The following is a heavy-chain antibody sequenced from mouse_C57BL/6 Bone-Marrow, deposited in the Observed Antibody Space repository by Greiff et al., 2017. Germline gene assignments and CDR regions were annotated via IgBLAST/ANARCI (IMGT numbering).Heavy chain of an antibody. J-gene: IGHJ4*01. CDR2: IDPSDSYT. Sequence: QVQLQQSGAELVKPGASVKLSCKASGYTFTSYWMQWVKQRPGQGLEWIGEIDPSDSYTNYNQKFKGKATLTVDTSSSTAYMQLSSLTSEDSAVYYCARDYDVNYYAMDYWGQGTSVTVSS. CDR3: ARDYDVNYYAMDY. CDR1: GYTFTSYW. D-gene: IGHD2-4*01. V-gene: IGHV1-50*01.